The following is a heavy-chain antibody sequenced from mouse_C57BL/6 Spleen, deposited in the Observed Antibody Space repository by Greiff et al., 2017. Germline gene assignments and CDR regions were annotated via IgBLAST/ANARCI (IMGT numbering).Heavy chain of an antibody. D-gene: IGHD1-1*01. CDR3: AIAGDYYGSSSWFAY. J-gene: IGHJ3*01. CDR2: IHPSDSDT. CDR1: GYTFTSYW. V-gene: IGHV1-74*01. Sequence: QVQLQQPGAELVKPGASVKVSCKASGYTFTSYWMHWVKQRPGQGLEWIGRIHPSDSDTNYNQQFKGKATLTVDKSSSTAYMQLSSLTSADSAVYYCAIAGDYYGSSSWFAYWGQGTLVTVSA.